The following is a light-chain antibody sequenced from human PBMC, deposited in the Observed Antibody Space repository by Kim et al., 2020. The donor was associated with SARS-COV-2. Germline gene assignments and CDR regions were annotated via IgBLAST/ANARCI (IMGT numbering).Light chain of an antibody. J-gene: IGKJ1*01. CDR1: QSVSSY. CDR2: DAS. V-gene: IGKV3-11*01. CDR3: QQRSHWPS. Sequence: EIVLTQSPATLSLSPGERATLSCRASQSVSSYLAWYQQKPGQAPRLLIYDASNRATGIPARFSGSGSGTDFTLTISSLEPEDFAVCYWQQRSHWPSFGQGTKVDIK.